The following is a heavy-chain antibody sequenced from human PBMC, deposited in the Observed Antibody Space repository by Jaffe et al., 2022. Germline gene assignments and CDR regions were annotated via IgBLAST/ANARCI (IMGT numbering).Heavy chain of an antibody. CDR1: GFTFSSYG. CDR3: AKEGEPYDYGDFVNAFDI. Sequence: QVQLVESGGGVVQPGGSLRLSCAASGFTFSSYGMHWVRQAPGKGLEWVAFIRYDGSNKYYADSVKGRFTISRDNSKNTLYLQMNSLRAEDTAVYYCAKEGEPYDYGDFVNAFDIWGQGTMVTVSS. CDR2: IRYDGSNK. D-gene: IGHD4-17*01. J-gene: IGHJ3*02. V-gene: IGHV3-30*02.